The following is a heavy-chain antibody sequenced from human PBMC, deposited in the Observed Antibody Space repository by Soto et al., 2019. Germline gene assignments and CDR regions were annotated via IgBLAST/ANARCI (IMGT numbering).Heavy chain of an antibody. V-gene: IGHV3-30*18. CDR3: AKGCDYVWGSYLTALYGMDV. Sequence: GGSLRLSCAASGFTFSSYGMHWFRQAPGKGLEWVAVISYDGSNKYYADSVKGRFTISRDNSKNTLYLQMNSLRAEDTAVYYCAKGCDYVWGSYLTALYGMDVWGQGTTVTVSS. CDR2: ISYDGSNK. D-gene: IGHD3-16*01. J-gene: IGHJ6*02. CDR1: GFTFSSYG.